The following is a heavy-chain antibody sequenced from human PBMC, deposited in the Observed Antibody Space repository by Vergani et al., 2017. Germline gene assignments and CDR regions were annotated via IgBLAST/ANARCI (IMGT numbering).Heavy chain of an antibody. J-gene: IGHJ1*01. CDR2: TYYRSKWYN. V-gene: IGHV6-1*01. D-gene: IGHD2-2*01. CDR1: GDSVSSNSAA. Sequence: QVQLQQSGPGLVKPSQTLLLTCAISGDSVSSNSAAWNWIRQSPSRGLEWLGRTYYRSKWYNDYAVSVKSRITINPDTSKNQFSLQLNSVTPEDTAVYYCARSYCSSTSCPNIVHHAEYFQHWGQGTLVTVSS. CDR3: ARSYCSSTSCPNIVHHAEYFQH.